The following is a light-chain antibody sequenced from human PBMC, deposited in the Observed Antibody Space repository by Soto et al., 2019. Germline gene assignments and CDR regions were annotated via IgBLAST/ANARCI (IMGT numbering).Light chain of an antibody. CDR3: QSYDSSLSAHVV. Sequence: QSVLTQPASVSGAPGQRVTISCTGSSSNIGAGYGVHWYQQLPGTAPKLLIYGNSNRPSGVPDRFSGSKSGTSASLAITGLQAEDEADYYCQSYDSSLSAHVVFGGGTKVTVL. V-gene: IGLV1-40*01. CDR2: GNS. CDR1: SSNIGAGYG. J-gene: IGLJ2*01.